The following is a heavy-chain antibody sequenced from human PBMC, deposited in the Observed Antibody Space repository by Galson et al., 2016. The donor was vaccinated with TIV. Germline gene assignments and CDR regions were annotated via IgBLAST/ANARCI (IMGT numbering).Heavy chain of an antibody. CDR2: VSYRGTT. CDR3: AKAPGVSRPSWGLYDDDYSMDV. V-gene: IGHV4-59*01. J-gene: IGHJ2*01. Sequence: LSLTCSVSGDSINNYYWNWIRQPPGEGLEWIGYVSYRGTTNYNPSLKSRVTISMDKSKNLFSLKLTSLTAADTAVYYCAKAPGVSRPSWGLYDDDYSMDVWGRGTLVTVSS. CDR1: GDSINNYY. D-gene: IGHD2-15*01.